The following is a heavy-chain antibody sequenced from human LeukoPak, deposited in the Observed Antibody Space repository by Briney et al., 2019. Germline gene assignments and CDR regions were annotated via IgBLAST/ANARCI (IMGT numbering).Heavy chain of an antibody. V-gene: IGHV3-23*01. CDR1: GFTFSSYA. D-gene: IGHD3-3*01. CDR2: ISGSGGST. CDR3: AKDWFLEWLSPPN. J-gene: IGHJ4*02. Sequence: GRSLRLSCAASGFTFSSYAMSWVRQAPGKGLEWVSAISGSGGSTYYADSVKGRFTISRDNSKNTLYLQMNSLRAEDTAVYYCAKDWFLEWLSPPNWGQGTLVTVSS.